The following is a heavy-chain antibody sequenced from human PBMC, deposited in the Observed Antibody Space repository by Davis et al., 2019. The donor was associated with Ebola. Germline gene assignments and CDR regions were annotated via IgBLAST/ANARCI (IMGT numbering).Heavy chain of an antibody. D-gene: IGHD4/OR15-4a*01. J-gene: IGHJ4*02. Sequence: PGGSLRLSCAASGFIFSDSAIHRVRQASGEGLEWVGRIISKTHSYATAYAASVRGRFTISRDDSKNTAFLKMNSLKTDDTAVYYCSSTIGDFRGWGQGTLVTVSS. V-gene: IGHV3-73*01. CDR2: IISKTHSYAT. CDR3: SSTIGDFRG. CDR1: GFIFSDSA.